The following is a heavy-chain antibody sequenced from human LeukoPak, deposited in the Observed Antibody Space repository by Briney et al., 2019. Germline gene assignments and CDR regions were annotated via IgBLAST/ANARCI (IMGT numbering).Heavy chain of an antibody. J-gene: IGHJ3*02. CDR3: ARRGDRIAVAGNRDAFDI. V-gene: IGHV1-2*02. CDR1: GYTFTGYY. D-gene: IGHD6-19*01. Sequence: ASVKVSCKASGYTFTGYYMHWVRQAPGQGLEWMGWINPNSGGTNYAQKFQGRVTMTRDTSISTAYIELSRLRSDDTAVYYCARRGDRIAVAGNRDAFDIWGQGTMVTVSS. CDR2: INPNSGGT.